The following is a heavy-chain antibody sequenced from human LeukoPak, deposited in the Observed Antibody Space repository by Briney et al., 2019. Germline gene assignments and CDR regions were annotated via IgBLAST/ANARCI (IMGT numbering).Heavy chain of an antibody. CDR1: GFTFSSYA. D-gene: IGHD3-22*01. CDR2: ISYDGSNK. Sequence: GGSLRLSCAASGFTFSSYAMHWVRQAPGKGLEWVAVISYDGSNKYYADSVKGRFTISRDNSKNTLFLQMNSLRAEDTAVYYCAKYRTADSSGYSHYWGQGTLVTVSS. J-gene: IGHJ4*02. CDR3: AKYRTADSSGYSHY. V-gene: IGHV3-30*04.